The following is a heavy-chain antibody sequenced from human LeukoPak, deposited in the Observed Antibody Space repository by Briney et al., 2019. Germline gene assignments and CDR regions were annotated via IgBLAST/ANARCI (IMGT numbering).Heavy chain of an antibody. J-gene: IGHJ6*02. Sequence: SETLSLTCAVYGGSFSGYYWSWIRQPPGKGLGWIGEINHSGSTNYNPSLKSRVTISVDTSKNQFSLKLSSVTAADTAVYYCALASRSNYYYYGMDVWGQGTTVTVSS. CDR3: ALASRSNYYYYGMDV. CDR2: INHSGST. CDR1: GGSFSGYY. V-gene: IGHV4-34*01.